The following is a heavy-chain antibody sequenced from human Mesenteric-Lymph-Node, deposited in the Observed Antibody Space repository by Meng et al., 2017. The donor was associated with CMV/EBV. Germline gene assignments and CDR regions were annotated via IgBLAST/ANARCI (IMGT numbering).Heavy chain of an antibody. D-gene: IGHD4-11*01. Sequence: GESLKISCAASGFTFSRHEMNWVRQAPGKGLEWVSSISSSSSYIYYADSVKGRFTISRDNAKNSLYLQMNSLRAEDTAVYYCASYSGDYWGQGTLVTVSS. CDR3: ASYSGDY. CDR2: ISSSSSYI. CDR1: GFTFSRHE. J-gene: IGHJ4*02. V-gene: IGHV3-21*01.